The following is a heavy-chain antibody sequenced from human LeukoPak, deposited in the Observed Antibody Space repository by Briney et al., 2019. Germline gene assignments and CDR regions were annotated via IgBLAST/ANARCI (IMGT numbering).Heavy chain of an antibody. CDR1: GFTFNSYW. D-gene: IGHD3-16*01. CDR2: INSDGSST. V-gene: IGHV3-74*01. J-gene: IGHJ4*02. CDR3: ARHPSGGPDY. Sequence: PGGSLRLSCAPSGFTFNSYWTHWVRHAPGEGRGWVSRINSDGSSTSYADSVKGRFTISRDNAKNTLYLQMNSLRAEDTAVYYCARHPSGGPDYWGQGTLVTVSS.